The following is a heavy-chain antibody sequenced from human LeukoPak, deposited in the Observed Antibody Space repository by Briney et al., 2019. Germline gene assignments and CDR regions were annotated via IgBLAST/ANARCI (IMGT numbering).Heavy chain of an antibody. J-gene: IGHJ5*02. D-gene: IGHD6-19*01. CDR2: IAYHGNSE. CDR3: AKDWGSGGWYNYFDP. V-gene: IGHV3-30*18. Sequence: GGSLRLSCAVSGFTNSSHGMHWVRQAPGKGPEWVAMIAYHGNSEYYGDSVKGRFTISRDNSKNTLYLQMNSLRVEDTAVYHCAKDWGSGGWYNYFDPWGQGTLVTVSS. CDR1: GFTNSSHG.